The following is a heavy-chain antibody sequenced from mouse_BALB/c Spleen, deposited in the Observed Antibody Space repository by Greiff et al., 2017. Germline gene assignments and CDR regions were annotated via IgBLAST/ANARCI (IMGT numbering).Heavy chain of an antibody. J-gene: IGHJ2*01. CDR1: GYTFTSYY. CDR3: TRLGYYFDY. Sequence: VQLQQSGAELVKPGASVKLSCKASGYTFTSYYMYWVKQRPGQGLEWIGEINPSNGGTNFNEKFKSKDTLTVDKSSSTAYMQLSSLTSEDSAVYYCTRLGYYFDYWGQGTTLTVSA. D-gene: IGHD4-1*01. CDR2: INPSNGGT. V-gene: IGHV1S81*02.